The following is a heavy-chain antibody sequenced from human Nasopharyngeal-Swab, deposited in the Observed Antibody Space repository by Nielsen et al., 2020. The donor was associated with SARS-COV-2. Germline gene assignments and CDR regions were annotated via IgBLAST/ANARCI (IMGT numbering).Heavy chain of an antibody. D-gene: IGHD2-21*01. J-gene: IGHJ2*01. V-gene: IGHV3-23*01. Sequence: GGSLRLSCVGSGFTLRNYDMGWVRQTPGKGLEWVSHISGSGGGTYYTDSVKGRFTISRDNSKNTLYLQMNSLRPEDTAVYYYAKDRTMIAWGWYFDLWGRGTLVTVSS. CDR1: GFTLRNYD. CDR2: ISGSGGGT. CDR3: AKDRTMIAWGWYFDL.